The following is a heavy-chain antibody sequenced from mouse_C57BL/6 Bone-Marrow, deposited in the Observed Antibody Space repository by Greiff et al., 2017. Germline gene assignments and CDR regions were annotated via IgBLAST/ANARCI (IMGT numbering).Heavy chain of an antibody. CDR2: IDPSDSET. D-gene: IGHD1-1*01. Sequence: VQLKQPGAELVRPGSSVKLSCKASGYTFTSYWMHWVKQRPIQGLEWIGNIDPSDSETHYNQKFKDKAILTVDKSSSTAYMQLSSLTSEDSAVYYCACRSGYFDVWGTGTTVTVSS. J-gene: IGHJ1*03. CDR1: GYTFTSYW. CDR3: ACRSGYFDV. V-gene: IGHV1-52*01.